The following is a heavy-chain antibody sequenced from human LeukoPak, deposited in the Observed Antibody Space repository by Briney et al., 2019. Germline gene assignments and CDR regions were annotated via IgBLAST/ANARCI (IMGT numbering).Heavy chain of an antibody. Sequence: SETLSLTCAVYGGSFSGYYWSWIRQPPGKGLEWIGEINHSGSTNYYPSLKSRVTISVDTSKNQFSLKLSSVTAADTAVYYCARSSPVYDYWGQGTLVTVSS. D-gene: IGHD2-8*01. V-gene: IGHV4-34*01. J-gene: IGHJ4*02. CDR1: GGSFSGYY. CDR3: ARSSPVYDY. CDR2: INHSGST.